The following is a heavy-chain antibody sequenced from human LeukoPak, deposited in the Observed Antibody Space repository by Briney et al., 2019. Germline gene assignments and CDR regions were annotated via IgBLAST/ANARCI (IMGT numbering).Heavy chain of an antibody. V-gene: IGHV1-2*02. D-gene: IGHD5-12*01. CDR1: GYTFTGYY. CDR3: ARTYSGYDPGSYYFDY. CDR2: INPNGGGT. J-gene: IGHJ4*02. Sequence: GASVKVSCKASGYTFTGYYMHWVRQAPGQGLEWMGWINPNGGGTNYAQKVQGRVTMTRDTSISTAYMELSRLRSDDTAVYYCARTYSGYDPGSYYFDYWGQGTLVTVSS.